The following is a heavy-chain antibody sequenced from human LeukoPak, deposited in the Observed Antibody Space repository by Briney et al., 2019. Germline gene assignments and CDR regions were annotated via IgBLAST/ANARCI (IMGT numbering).Heavy chain of an antibody. CDR2: INPNSGGT. CDR1: GYTFTGYY. J-gene: IGHJ4*02. D-gene: IGHD5-18*01. Sequence: GASVKVSCKASGYTFTGYYMHWVRQAPGQGLEWMGWINPNSGGTNYAQKFQGRVTMTRDTSISTAYMELSRLRSDDTAVYYCARDYIQRIQLWLLGYWGQGTLVTVSS. V-gene: IGHV1-2*02. CDR3: ARDYIQRIQLWLLGY.